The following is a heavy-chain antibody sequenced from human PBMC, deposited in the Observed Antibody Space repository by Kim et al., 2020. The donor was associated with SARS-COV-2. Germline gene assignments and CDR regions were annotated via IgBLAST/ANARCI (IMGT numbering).Heavy chain of an antibody. Sequence: GGSLRLSCATSGFTFSSCAMHWVRQSPGKGLQSLAVISSDGGETHFADSVKGRFTISRDNSESTLYLQMNSLRAEDTAVYYCARGLPDGYNNIDYWGQGT. J-gene: IGHJ4*02. V-gene: IGHV3-30*04. D-gene: IGHD4-4*01. CDR1: GFTFSSCA. CDR3: ARGLPDGYNNIDY. CDR2: ISSDGGET.